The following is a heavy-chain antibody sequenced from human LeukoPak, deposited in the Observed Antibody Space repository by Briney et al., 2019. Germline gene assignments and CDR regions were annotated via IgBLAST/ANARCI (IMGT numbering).Heavy chain of an antibody. J-gene: IGHJ6*04. V-gene: IGHV1-18*04. Sequence: ASVKVSCKASGYTFTSYGISWVRQAPEQGLEWMGWISAYNGNTNYAQKLQGRVTMTTDTSTSTAYMELRSLRSDDTAVYYCARDPGIAAAGDYYYYGMDVWGKGTTVTVSS. CDR1: GYTFTSYG. D-gene: IGHD6-13*01. CDR3: ARDPGIAAAGDYYYYGMDV. CDR2: ISAYNGNT.